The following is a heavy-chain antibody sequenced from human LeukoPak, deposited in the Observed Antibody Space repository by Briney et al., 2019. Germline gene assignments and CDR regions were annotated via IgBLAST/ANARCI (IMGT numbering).Heavy chain of an antibody. CDR3: ARGYDFWSGLVGGWFDP. CDR2: IHYSGST. Sequence: SEILSLTCTVSGYSISSAFYWGWIRQPPGKGLEWIGTIHYSGSTSYNPSLKSRVTISVDTSNNQFSLKLSSVTAADTAVHYCARGYDFWSGLVGGWFDPWGQGTLVTVSS. V-gene: IGHV4-38-2*02. D-gene: IGHD3-3*01. J-gene: IGHJ5*02. CDR1: GYSISSAFY.